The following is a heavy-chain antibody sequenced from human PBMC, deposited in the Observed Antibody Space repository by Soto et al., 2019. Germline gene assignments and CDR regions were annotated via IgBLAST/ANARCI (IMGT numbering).Heavy chain of an antibody. CDR3: GRGGYGIDGMAI. Sequence: EVQLVESGGGLVQPGGSLRLACAASGFTFSSYWMHWVRQAPGKGLVWISRIIRDGSSTNYADSVKGRFTISRDNAKNTWYLEMKRRRAADTAVYFCGRGGYGIDGMAIWGQGTTVTVSS. CDR2: IIRDGSST. CDR1: GFTFSSYW. V-gene: IGHV3-74*01. J-gene: IGHJ6*02. D-gene: IGHD2-15*01.